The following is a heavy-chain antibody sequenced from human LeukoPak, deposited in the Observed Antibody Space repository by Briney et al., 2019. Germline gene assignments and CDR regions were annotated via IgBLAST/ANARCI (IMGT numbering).Heavy chain of an antibody. CDR2: IKQDGSEK. CDR1: GFTFSSYW. D-gene: IGHD6-13*01. V-gene: IGHV3-7*01. Sequence: GGSLSLSCAACGFTFSSYWMSWVRQARGKGLKWVANIKQDGSEKYYVDSVKGRFTISRDNAKNSLYLQMNSLRAEDTAVYYCARASIAAGPYYFDSWGQGTLVTVSS. J-gene: IGHJ4*02. CDR3: ARASIAAGPYYFDS.